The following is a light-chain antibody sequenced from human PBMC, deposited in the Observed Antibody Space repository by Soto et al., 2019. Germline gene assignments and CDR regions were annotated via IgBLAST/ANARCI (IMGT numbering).Light chain of an antibody. J-gene: IGKJ4*01. CDR3: QPYNNWPLT. Sequence: EIVITQSPATLSVSPGERATLSCRASQSVSSSYLAWYQQKPGQAPRLLIYGASTRATGIPARFSGSGSGTEFTLTINSLQSEDFAVYYCQPYNNWPLTFGGGTKVDIK. CDR1: QSVSSSY. V-gene: IGKV3-15*01. CDR2: GAS.